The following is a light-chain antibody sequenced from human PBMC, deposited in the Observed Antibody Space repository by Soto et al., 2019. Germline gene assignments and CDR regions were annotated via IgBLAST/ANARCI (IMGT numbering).Light chain of an antibody. CDR1: QDINSY. CDR2: AAS. V-gene: IGKV1-39*01. CDR3: QQTYTTRALT. J-gene: IGKJ4*01. Sequence: DIQMTQSPTSLSASVGDRVTITCRASQDINSYLNWYQHKPGKSPKLLIYAASSLQSGVPSRFSGSESGTDFTLAINSLQPDDSAIYYCQQTYTTRALTFGGGTKVDI.